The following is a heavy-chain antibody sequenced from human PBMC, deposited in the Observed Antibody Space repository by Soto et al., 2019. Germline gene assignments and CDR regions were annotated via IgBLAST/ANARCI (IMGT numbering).Heavy chain of an antibody. CDR1: GYTFTSYY. V-gene: IGHV1-46*01. CDR3: ARDPHPYSIPENPFDY. J-gene: IGHJ4*02. CDR2: INPSGGST. Sequence: ASVKVSCKASGYTFTSYYMHWVRQAPGQGLEWKGIINPSGGSTSYAQKFQGRVTMTRDTSTSTVYMELSSLRSEDTAVYYCARDPHPYSIPENPFDYWGQGTLVTVSS. D-gene: IGHD4-4*01.